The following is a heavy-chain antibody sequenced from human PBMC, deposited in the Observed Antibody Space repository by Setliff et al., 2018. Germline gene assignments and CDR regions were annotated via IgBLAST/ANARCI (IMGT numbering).Heavy chain of an antibody. Sequence: SETLSLTCAVYGGSFSGYYWSWIRKPPGKGLEWNGEINHSGSTSYNPSLKSRVTISLDTSNNHFSLKLSYVSAADSALYYCTVYNTGSSKDHYWGPGTPVTVSS. CDR1: GGSFSGYY. CDR3: TVYNTGSSKDHY. V-gene: IGHV4-34*01. D-gene: IGHD2-8*02. J-gene: IGHJ4*02. CDR2: INHSGST.